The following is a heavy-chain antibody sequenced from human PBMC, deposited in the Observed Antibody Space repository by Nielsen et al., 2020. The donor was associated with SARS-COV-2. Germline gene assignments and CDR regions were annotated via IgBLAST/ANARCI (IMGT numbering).Heavy chain of an antibody. J-gene: IGHJ6*01. V-gene: IGHV3-23*01. CDR3: AKDHGLVRYFDWPDYGMDV. CDR1: GFTFNIYA. CDR2: TSASGAST. Sequence: GGTLRLSCAASGFTFNIYAMAWVRRAPDRGLEWVPGTSASGASTYYADSVKGRFSISRDNSKNTLYLQMNSPRAEDTAVYYCAKDHGLVRYFDWPDYGMDVWGQGTTVTVSS. D-gene: IGHD3-9*01.